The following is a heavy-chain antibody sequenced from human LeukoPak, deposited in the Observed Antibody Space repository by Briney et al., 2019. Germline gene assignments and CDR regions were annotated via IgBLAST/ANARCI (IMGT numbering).Heavy chain of an antibody. V-gene: IGHV4-4*07. Sequence: SETLSLTCTVSGGSISSYYWSWIRQPAGKGLEWIGRIYTSGSTNYNPSLKSRVTMSVDTSMNQFSLKLSSVTAADTAVYYCARGYYDFWSGYFLNWFDPWGQGTLVTVSS. CDR2: IYTSGST. J-gene: IGHJ5*02. CDR1: GGSISSYY. CDR3: ARGYYDFWSGYFLNWFDP. D-gene: IGHD3-3*01.